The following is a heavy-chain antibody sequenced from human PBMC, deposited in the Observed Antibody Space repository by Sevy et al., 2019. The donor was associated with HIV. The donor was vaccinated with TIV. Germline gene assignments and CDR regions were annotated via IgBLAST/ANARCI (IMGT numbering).Heavy chain of an antibody. Sequence: GGSLRLSCAVSGFTFNTYNMNWVRQAPGKGLEWVSYISYTSTTIYYPDSVRGRFTISRDNAKNTLYLQMNSLRDEDTAVYYCASSDATSRFSYYYFAMDFWGHGTSVTVSS. CDR1: GFTFNTYN. CDR3: ASSDATSRFSYYYFAMDF. V-gene: IGHV3-48*02. J-gene: IGHJ6*02. CDR2: ISYTSTTI. D-gene: IGHD3-10*01.